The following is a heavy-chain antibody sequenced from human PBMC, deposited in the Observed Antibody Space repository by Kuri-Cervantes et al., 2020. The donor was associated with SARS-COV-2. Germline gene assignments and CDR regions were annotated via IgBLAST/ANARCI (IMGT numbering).Heavy chain of an antibody. V-gene: IGHV3-73*01. CDR3: AKDGGLQEGPDAFDI. D-gene: IGHD3-16*01. Sequence: GESLKISCAASGFTFSGSAMHWVRQASGKGLEWVGRIRSKANSYATAYAASVKGRFTISRDNSKNTLYLQMNSLRAEDTAVYYCAKDGGLQEGPDAFDIWGQGTMVTVSS. CDR1: GFTFSGSA. CDR2: IRSKANSYAT. J-gene: IGHJ3*02.